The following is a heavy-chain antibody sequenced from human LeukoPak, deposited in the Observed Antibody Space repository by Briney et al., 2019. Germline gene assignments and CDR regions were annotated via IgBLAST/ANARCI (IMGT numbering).Heavy chain of an antibody. J-gene: IGHJ4*02. CDR2: ISYDGSNK. CDR1: GITFSSYG. V-gene: IGHV3-30*03. Sequence: GGSLRLSCAASGITFSSYGMHWVRQAPGKGLEWVAVISYDGSNKYYADSVKGRFTISRDNSKNTLYLQMNSLRGEDTDVYYCARDYSGWYYFDYWGQGTLVTVSS. CDR3: ARDYSGWYYFDY. D-gene: IGHD6-19*01.